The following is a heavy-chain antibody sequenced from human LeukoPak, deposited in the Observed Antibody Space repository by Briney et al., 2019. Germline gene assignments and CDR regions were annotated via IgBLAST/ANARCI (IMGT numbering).Heavy chain of an antibody. CDR2: ISYDGSNK. V-gene: IGHV3-30-3*01. CDR1: GFTFSSYA. J-gene: IGHJ4*02. CDR3: AKDSGEIAAAGSDY. D-gene: IGHD6-13*01. Sequence: TGGSLRLSCAASGFTFSSYAMHWVRQAPGKGLEWVAVISYDGSNKYYADSVKGRFTISRDNSKNTLYLQMNSLRAEDTAVYYCAKDSGEIAAAGSDYWGQGTLVTVSS.